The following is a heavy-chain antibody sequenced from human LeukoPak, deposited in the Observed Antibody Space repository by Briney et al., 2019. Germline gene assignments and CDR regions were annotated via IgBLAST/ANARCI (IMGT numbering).Heavy chain of an antibody. Sequence: SSETLSLTCAVYGGSFSGYYWSWIRQPPGKGLEWIGEINHSGSTNYNPSLKSRVTISVDTSKNQFSLKLSSVTAADTAVYYCARGEGIAARLFDYWGQGTLVTVSS. J-gene: IGHJ4*02. V-gene: IGHV4-34*01. CDR2: INHSGST. CDR3: ARGEGIAARLFDY. CDR1: GGSFSGYY. D-gene: IGHD6-6*01.